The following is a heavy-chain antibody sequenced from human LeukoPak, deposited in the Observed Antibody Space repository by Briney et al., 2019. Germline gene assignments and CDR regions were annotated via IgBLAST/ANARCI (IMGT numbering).Heavy chain of an antibody. CDR3: ARGRFDSSGHYHPSPDY. D-gene: IGHD3-22*01. V-gene: IGHV4-34*01. J-gene: IGHJ4*02. CDR2: INHSGST. CDR1: GGSFSGYY. Sequence: SETLSLTCAVYGGSFSGYYWSWIRQPPGKGLEWIGEINHSGSTNYNPSLKSRVTISVDTSKNQFSLKLSSVTAADTAVYYCARGRFDSSGHYHPSPDYWGQGTLVTVSS.